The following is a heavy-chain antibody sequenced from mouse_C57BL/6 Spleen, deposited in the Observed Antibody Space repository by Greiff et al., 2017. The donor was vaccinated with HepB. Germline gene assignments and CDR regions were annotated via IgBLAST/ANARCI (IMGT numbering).Heavy chain of an antibody. J-gene: IGHJ3*01. CDR3: AREETGTSAWFAY. D-gene: IGHD4-1*01. CDR2: ISDGGSYT. CDR1: GFTFSSYA. Sequence: EVKLMESGGGLVKPGGSLKLSCAASGFTFSSYAMSWVRQTPEKRLEWVATISDGGSYTYYPDNVKGRVTISRDNAKTNLYLQMSHLKSEDTAMYYCAREETGTSAWFAYWGQGTLVTVSA. V-gene: IGHV5-4*01.